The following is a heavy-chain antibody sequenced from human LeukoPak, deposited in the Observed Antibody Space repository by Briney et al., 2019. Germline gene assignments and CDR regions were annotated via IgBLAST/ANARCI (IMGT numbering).Heavy chain of an antibody. D-gene: IGHD2-15*01. Sequence: GGSLRLSCAASGFTVSSNCMSWVRQAPGKGLEWVSTIGGGGGSTDYTDSVKGRFTISRDNSKNTLYLQMNSLGAEDTAVYYCAKGHRYCTSGNCNSAVDYWGQGTLVTVSS. CDR3: AKGHRYCTSGNCNSAVDY. CDR2: IGGGGGST. J-gene: IGHJ4*02. V-gene: IGHV3-23*01. CDR1: GFTVSSNC.